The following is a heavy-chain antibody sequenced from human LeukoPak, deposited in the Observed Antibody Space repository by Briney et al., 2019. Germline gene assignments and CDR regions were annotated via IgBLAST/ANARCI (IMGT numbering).Heavy chain of an antibody. CDR2: ISGSGGST. CDR3: AKGVYRYCGGDCYHDY. D-gene: IGHD2-21*02. V-gene: IGHV3-23*01. J-gene: IGHJ4*02. CDR1: GYSISSGYY. Sequence: ETLSLTCAVSGYSISSGYYWGWIRQPPGKGLEWVSAISGSGGSTYYADSVKGRFTISRDNSKNTLYLQMNSLRAEDTAVYYCAKGVYRYCGGDCYHDYWGQGTLVTVSS.